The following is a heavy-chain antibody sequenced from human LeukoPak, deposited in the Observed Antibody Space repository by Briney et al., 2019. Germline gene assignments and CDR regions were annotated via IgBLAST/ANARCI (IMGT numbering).Heavy chain of an antibody. CDR2: ITGSGRKI. CDR3: ARDPYNGAYGDFYFYYMDA. V-gene: IGHV3-21*01. Sequence: PGGSLRLSCVASGFSFSKYNMNWVRQAPGQALEWVSSITGSGRKIYYIDSVKGRFTISRDDAEKSLYLQMDNLGAEDTAVYYCARDPYNGAYGDFYFYYMDAWGKATTVTVSS. D-gene: IGHD2-8*01. J-gene: IGHJ6*03. CDR1: GFSFSKYN.